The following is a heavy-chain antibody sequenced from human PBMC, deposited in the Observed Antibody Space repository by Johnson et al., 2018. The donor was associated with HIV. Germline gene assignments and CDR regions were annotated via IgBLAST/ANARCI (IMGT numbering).Heavy chain of an antibody. CDR2: TQFDGSNK. D-gene: IGHD5-12*01. J-gene: IGHJ3*02. CDR3: AKDAETGYSGYDEGAFDI. Sequence: VQLVESGGGVVQPGRSLRLSCAASGFTFSGYGIHWVRQAPGKGLEWVAFTQFDGSNKYYADSVKGRFTISRDTSKNTLYLQMNILRPEDTAVYYCAKDAETGYSGYDEGAFDIWGQGTMVTVSS. V-gene: IGHV3-30*02. CDR1: GFTFSGYG.